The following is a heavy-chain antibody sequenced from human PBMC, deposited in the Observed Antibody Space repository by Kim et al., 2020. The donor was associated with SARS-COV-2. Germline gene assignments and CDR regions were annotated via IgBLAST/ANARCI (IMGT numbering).Heavy chain of an antibody. V-gene: IGHV3-74*01. CDR1: GFTFSSNR. J-gene: IGHJ4*02. D-gene: IGHD6-19*01. CDR3: ARGDFSTGLYRD. CDR2: FNTDGSNT. Sequence: GESLKISCAASGFTFSSNRMHWVRQAPGKGLVWVSRFNTDGSNTYYADSVKGRFTISRDNAKNTMFLQMNSLRVEDTAVYFCARGDFSTGLYRDWGQGTLVTVSS.